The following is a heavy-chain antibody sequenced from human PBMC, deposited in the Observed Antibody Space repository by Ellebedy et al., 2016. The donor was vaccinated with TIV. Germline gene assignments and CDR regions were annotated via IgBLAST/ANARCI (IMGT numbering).Heavy chain of an antibody. CDR2: IYTSGST. CDR3: ARHVRPGGWFDP. V-gene: IGHV4-4*07. J-gene: IGHJ5*02. CDR1: GGSISSYY. Sequence: MPSETLSLTCTVSGGSISSYYWSWIRQPAGKGLEWIGRIYTSGSTNYNPSLKSRVTISVDTSKNQFSLKLSSVTAADRAVYYCARHVRPGGWFDPWGQGTLVTVSS. D-gene: IGHD3-16*01.